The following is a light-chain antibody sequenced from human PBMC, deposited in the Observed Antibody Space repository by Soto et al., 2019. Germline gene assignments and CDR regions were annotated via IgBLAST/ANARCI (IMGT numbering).Light chain of an antibody. CDR3: QQSSSSPPT. J-gene: IGKJ1*01. Sequence: DIQMTQYPSSLSASVEDRVIITCRASQSISNHLNWYQQKPGKAPKLLIFAASSLQSGVPSRFSGSRSGPDFTLTISSLQPEDFATYYCQQSSSSPPTFGQGSKVDNK. CDR2: AAS. V-gene: IGKV1-39*01. CDR1: QSISNH.